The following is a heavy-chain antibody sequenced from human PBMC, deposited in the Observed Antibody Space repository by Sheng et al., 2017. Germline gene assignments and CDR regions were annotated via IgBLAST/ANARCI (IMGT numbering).Heavy chain of an antibody. CDR3: ARDLVTTTGYYYYYMDV. Sequence: QVQLVQSGAEVKKPGASVKVSCKASGYTFTGYYMHWVRQAPGQGLEWMGWINPNSGGTNYAQKFQGRVTMTRDTSISTAYMELSRLRSDDTAVYYCARDLVTTTGYYYYYMDVWGKGTTVTVSS. D-gene: IGHD4-17*01. CDR1: GYTFTGYY. J-gene: IGHJ6*03. V-gene: IGHV1-2*02. CDR2: INPNSGGT.